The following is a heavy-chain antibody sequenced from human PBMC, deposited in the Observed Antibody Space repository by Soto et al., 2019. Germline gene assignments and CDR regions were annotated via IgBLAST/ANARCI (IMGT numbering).Heavy chain of an antibody. Sequence: SETLSLTCAVSGYSISSGYYWGWIRQPPGKGLEWIGTSYHSGSTYYNPSLKSRVTISVDTSKNQFSLKLSSVTAADTAVYYCAREGDDILRFLEWLSDGGRYFDYWGQGTLVTVSS. CDR2: SYHSGST. CDR3: AREGDDILRFLEWLSDGGRYFDY. CDR1: GYSISSGYY. D-gene: IGHD3-3*01. V-gene: IGHV4-38-2*02. J-gene: IGHJ4*02.